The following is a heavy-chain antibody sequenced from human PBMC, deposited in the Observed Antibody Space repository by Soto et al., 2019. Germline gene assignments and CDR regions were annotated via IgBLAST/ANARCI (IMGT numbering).Heavy chain of an antibody. J-gene: IGHJ6*02. CDR2: IYYSGTT. V-gene: IGHV4-30-4*01. Sequence: LSLTCTVSGGSINTGDYYWTWIRQPRGKGLEWIGYIYYSGTTYYNPSLKSRVSLSLDTSKNHFSLRLTSVTAADTAVYYCARGVDFEGFSPYGMDVWGQGTTVTVSS. CDR1: GGSINTGDYY. D-gene: IGHD3-3*01. CDR3: ARGVDFEGFSPYGMDV.